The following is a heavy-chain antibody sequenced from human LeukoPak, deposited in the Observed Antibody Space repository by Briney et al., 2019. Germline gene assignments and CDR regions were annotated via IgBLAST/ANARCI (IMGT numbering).Heavy chain of an antibody. CDR2: IKSKTDGGTT. CDR1: GFTFSNAW. V-gene: IGHV3-15*01. D-gene: IGHD2-2*01. Sequence: GGSLRLSCAASGFTFSNAWMSWVRQAPGKGLEWVGRIKSKTDGGTTDYAAPVKGRFTISRDDSKNTLYLQMNSLKTEDTAVYYCTIDDIVVVPAANDYWGQGTLVTVSS. CDR3: TIDDIVVVPAANDY. J-gene: IGHJ4*02.